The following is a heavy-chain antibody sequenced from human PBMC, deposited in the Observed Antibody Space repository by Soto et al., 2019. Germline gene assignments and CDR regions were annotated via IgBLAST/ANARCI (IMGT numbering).Heavy chain of an antibody. D-gene: IGHD3-22*01. J-gene: IGHJ5*02. CDR2: IYYSGST. V-gene: IGHV4-30-4*01. CDR1: GGSISGGDYY. CDR3: AREGYYDSSGYPSHFQYNWFDP. Sequence: PSETLSLTCTVSGGSISGGDYYWSWIRQPPGKGLEWIGYIYYSGSTYYNPSLKSRVTISVDTSKNQFSLKLSSVTAADTAVYYCAREGYYDSSGYPSHFQYNWFDPWGQGTLVTVSS.